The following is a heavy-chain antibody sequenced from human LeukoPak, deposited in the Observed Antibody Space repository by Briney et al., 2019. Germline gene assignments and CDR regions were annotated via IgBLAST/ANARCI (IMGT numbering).Heavy chain of an antibody. CDR1: GYSISSDYY. V-gene: IGHV4-38-2*01. CDR3: ARGSGSNYYYDY. D-gene: IGHD1-26*01. CDR2: IYHSGST. Sequence: SETLTLTCAASGYSISSDYYRGWLRQPGGKVLEWIGSIYHSGSTSYNPSLKSRVTISVDTSKKQFSLKVSPVTAADTAVYYCARGSGSNYYYDYWGQGTVVPVS. J-gene: IGHJ4*02.